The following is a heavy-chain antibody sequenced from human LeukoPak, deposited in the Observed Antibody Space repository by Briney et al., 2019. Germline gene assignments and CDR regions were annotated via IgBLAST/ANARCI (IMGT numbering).Heavy chain of an antibody. J-gene: IGHJ4*02. CDR3: ARGGYSGYLTY. CDR2: INHSAST. Sequence: SETLSLTCAVYGGSFSGYYWSWIRQPPGKGLEWIGEINHSASTNYNPSLKSRVTISVDTSKNQFSLKLSSVTAADTAVYYCARGGYSGYLTYWGRGTLVTVSS. V-gene: IGHV4-34*01. D-gene: IGHD5-12*01. CDR1: GGSFSGYY.